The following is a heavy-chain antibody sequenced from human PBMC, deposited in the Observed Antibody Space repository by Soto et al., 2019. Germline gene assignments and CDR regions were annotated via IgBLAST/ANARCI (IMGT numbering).Heavy chain of an antibody. D-gene: IGHD4-17*01. CDR2: IYWDDDK. CDR3: AHRRYGTGTYYFDY. J-gene: IGHJ4*02. Sequence: SGPTLVNPTQTLTLTCTFSGFSLTRSGVGVGWIRQPPGKALEWLALIYWDDDKVYSPSLKSRLTITKDTSNNQVVLTMTNMDPVDTATYYCAHRRYGTGTYYFDYWGQGALVTVSS. V-gene: IGHV2-5*02. CDR1: GFSLTRSGVG.